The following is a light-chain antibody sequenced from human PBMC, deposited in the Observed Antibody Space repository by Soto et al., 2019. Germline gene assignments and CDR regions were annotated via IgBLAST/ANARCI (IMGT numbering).Light chain of an antibody. CDR1: QFVSNY. Sequence: DIQMTQSPSSLSASVGDRVTITCRASQFVSNYLNWYQQKPGKAPNLLIYAASSLQSGVPSRFSGRRHGKDLNPKISSLQPEDLATYYCQQSYSAWTFGQGTKVDIK. J-gene: IGKJ1*01. CDR3: QQSYSAWT. V-gene: IGKV1-39*01. CDR2: AAS.